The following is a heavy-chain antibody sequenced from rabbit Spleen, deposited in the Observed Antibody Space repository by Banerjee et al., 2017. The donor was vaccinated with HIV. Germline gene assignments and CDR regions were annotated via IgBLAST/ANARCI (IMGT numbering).Heavy chain of an antibody. CDR1: GVSFSISSY. D-gene: IGHD8-1*01. Sequence: QSLEESGGDLVKPGASLTLTCTASGVSFSISSYMCWVRQAPGKGLEWIACIYAGSGGSAYYASWAKGRFTISKTSSTTVTLQMTSLTAADTATYFCARTYSSYAYGMDLWGQGTLVTVS. CDR2: IYAGSGGSA. CDR3: ARTYSSYAYGMDL. V-gene: IGHV1S40*01. J-gene: IGHJ6*01.